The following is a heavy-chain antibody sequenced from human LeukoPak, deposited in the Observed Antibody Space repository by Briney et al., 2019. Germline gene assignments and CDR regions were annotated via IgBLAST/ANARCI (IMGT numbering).Heavy chain of an antibody. J-gene: IGHJ3*02. Sequence: PGGSLRLSCAASGLTFSGYSMTWVRQAPGEGLEWVSYIGSTSRTIYYADSVKGRFTISRDNAKNSLYLQMNSLRVEDTAVYYCARDPLPGLDAFDIWGQGTMVTVSS. CDR1: GLTFSGYS. V-gene: IGHV3-48*01. CDR2: IGSTSRTI. CDR3: ARDPLPGLDAFDI.